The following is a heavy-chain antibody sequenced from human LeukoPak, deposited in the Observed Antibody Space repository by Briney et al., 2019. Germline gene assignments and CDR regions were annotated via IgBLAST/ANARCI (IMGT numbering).Heavy chain of an antibody. Sequence: ASVKVSCKTSGYIFTDYYIHWVRQAPGQGLEWVGWIHPNSGGTKYAQSFQGRVTMTRDTSISTAYMELSRLRSDDTAVYYCARDPRRTTVTRKYNWFDPWGQGTLVTVSS. CDR2: IHPNSGGT. V-gene: IGHV1-2*02. D-gene: IGHD4-17*01. CDR3: ARDPRRTTVTRKYNWFDP. J-gene: IGHJ5*02. CDR1: GYIFTDYY.